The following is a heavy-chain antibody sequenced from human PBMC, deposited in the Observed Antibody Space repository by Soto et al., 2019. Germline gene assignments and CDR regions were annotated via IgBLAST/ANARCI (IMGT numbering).Heavy chain of an antibody. CDR3: ATSYCGNECQPNRAFCYFGWDV. CDR1: GGTFSDFT. D-gene: IGHD2-21*01. CDR2: IIPILEAT. V-gene: IGHV1-69*01. Sequence: QVQLVQSGAEVRKPGSSVKVSCRASGGTFSDFTVTWVRQAPGQGLEWMGGIIPILEATKYAQTFQDRVTFTADESTSTVFMELSNLRSEDTAVYFCATSYCGNECQPNRAFCYFGWDVWGQGTTVTVSS. J-gene: IGHJ6*02.